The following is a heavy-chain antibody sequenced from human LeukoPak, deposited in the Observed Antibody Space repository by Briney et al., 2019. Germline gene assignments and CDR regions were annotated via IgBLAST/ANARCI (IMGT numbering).Heavy chain of an antibody. J-gene: IGHJ6*03. CDR2: ISYDGSNK. D-gene: IGHD5-12*01. CDR1: GFTFSTYA. CDR3: ARTATVATRFYYYMDV. Sequence: GRSPRLSCAASGFTFSTYAMHWVRQAPGKGLEWVAVISYDGSNKYYADSVKGRSVKGQFTISRDNSRNTLYLQMNSLRAEDTAVYYCARTATVATRFYYYMDVWGKGTTVTVSS. V-gene: IGHV3-30-3*01.